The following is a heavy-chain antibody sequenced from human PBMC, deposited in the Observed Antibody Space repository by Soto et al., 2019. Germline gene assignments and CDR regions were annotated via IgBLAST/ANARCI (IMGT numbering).Heavy chain of an antibody. D-gene: IGHD3-9*01. V-gene: IGHV3-64D*06. J-gene: IGHJ3*02. CDR1: GFTFSSYA. CDR3: VKALKADYDAFDI. Sequence: GGSLRLSCSASGFTFSSYAMHWVRQAPGKGLEYVSAISSNGGSTYYADSVKGRFTISRDNSKNTLYLQMSSLRAEDTAVYYCVKALKADYDAFDIWGQGTMVTVSS. CDR2: ISSNGGST.